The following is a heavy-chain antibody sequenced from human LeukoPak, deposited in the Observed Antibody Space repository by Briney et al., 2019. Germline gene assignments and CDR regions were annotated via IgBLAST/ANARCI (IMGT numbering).Heavy chain of an antibody. CDR2: IFYSGST. Sequence: PSETLSLTCTVSGGSISSSSYYWGWIRPPPGKGVEGSGCIFYSGSTFDNPSLKSRVIICVDASKNQFSLRLSSVTAADTAVYHCVRSPGETQWLPYAFDIWAKGRWSPSLQ. V-gene: IGHV4-39*07. D-gene: IGHD3-22*01. CDR1: GGSISSSSYY. J-gene: IGHJ3*02. CDR3: VRSPGETQWLPYAFDI.